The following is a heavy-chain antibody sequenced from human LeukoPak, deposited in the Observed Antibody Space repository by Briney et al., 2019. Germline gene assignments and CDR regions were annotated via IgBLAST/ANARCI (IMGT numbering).Heavy chain of an antibody. D-gene: IGHD6-19*01. CDR3: ARIYSSGSRYYFDY. CDR2: TSSSGSTL. V-gene: IGHV3-48*03. CDR1: GFTFSSYE. Sequence: QAAGSLTLSCAASGFTFSSYEMNWDRQAPGKGLEWVSYTSSSGSTLYYADSVKGRFTISRDNAKNSLYLQMNSLRAEDTALYYCARIYSSGSRYYFDYWGQGTLVTVSS. J-gene: IGHJ4*02.